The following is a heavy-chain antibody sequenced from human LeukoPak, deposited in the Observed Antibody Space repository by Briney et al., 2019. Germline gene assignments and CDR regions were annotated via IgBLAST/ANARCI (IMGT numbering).Heavy chain of an antibody. CDR1: GFTFSSYE. CDR2: ISSSGSTI. CDR3: AREYRGGSDWDPPAFDI. V-gene: IGHV3-48*03. Sequence: SGGSLRLSCAASGFTFSSYEMNWVRQAPGKGVEWVSYISSSGSTIYYADSVKGRFTISRDNAKNSLYLQMNSLRAEDTAVYYCAREYRGGSDWDPPAFDIWGQGTMVTVSS. J-gene: IGHJ3*02. D-gene: IGHD6-19*01.